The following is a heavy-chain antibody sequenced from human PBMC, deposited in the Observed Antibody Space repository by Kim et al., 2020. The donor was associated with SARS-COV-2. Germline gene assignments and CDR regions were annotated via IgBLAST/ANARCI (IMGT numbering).Heavy chain of an antibody. J-gene: IGHJ4*02. V-gene: IGHV4-4*07. Sequence: YNPSLKSRVAISEDTSKNPFSLNLSSVTAADTAVYYCARAPNGLSYYFDYWGQGTLVTVSS. D-gene: IGHD2-15*01. CDR3: ARAPNGLSYYFDY.